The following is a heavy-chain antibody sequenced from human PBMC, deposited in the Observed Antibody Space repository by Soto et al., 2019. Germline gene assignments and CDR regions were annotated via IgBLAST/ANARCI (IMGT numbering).Heavy chain of an antibody. V-gene: IGHV4-31*03. CDR1: GGSISSGGYY. CDR3: ARVSKGYDILTGYYFDD. D-gene: IGHD3-9*01. Sequence: KQSQTLSLTCTVSGGSISSGGYYWSWIRQHPGKGLEWIGYIYYSGSTYYNPSLKSRVTISEDTSKNKCSLKLISVTAADTAVDYFARVSKGYDILTGYYFDDWGQGTLVTVSS. J-gene: IGHJ4*02. CDR2: IYYSGST.